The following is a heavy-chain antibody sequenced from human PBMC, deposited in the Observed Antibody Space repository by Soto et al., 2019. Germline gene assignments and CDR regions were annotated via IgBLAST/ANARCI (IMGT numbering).Heavy chain of an antibody. CDR2: IYSGGST. V-gene: IGHV3-53*01. CDR3: VRHLVLQHDYYAMDV. CDR1: GFTVSSNY. J-gene: IGHJ6*02. Sequence: QPGGSLRLSCAASGFTVSSNYMSWVRQAPGKGLEWVSVIYSGGSTYYADSVKGRFTISRDNSKNTLYLQMNSLRAEDTAVYYYVRHLVLQHDYYAMDVWGQGTTVTVSS. D-gene: IGHD6-13*01.